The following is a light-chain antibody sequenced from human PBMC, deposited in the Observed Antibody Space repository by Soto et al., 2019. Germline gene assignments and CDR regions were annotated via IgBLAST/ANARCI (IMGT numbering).Light chain of an antibody. CDR2: YDD. J-gene: IGLJ2*01. Sequence: QSVLTQPPSVSEAPRQRVTISCSGTSSNIGRNAVSWYQQLPGKAPKLLIYYDDLVASGVPDRFSGSKSGTSASLAISGLQSEDEADYYCVAWDDSLNGVLFGAGTKLTVL. CDR1: SSNIGRNA. V-gene: IGLV1-36*01. CDR3: VAWDDSLNGVL.